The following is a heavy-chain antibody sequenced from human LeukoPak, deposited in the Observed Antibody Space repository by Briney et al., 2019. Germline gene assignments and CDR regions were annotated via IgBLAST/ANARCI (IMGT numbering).Heavy chain of an antibody. J-gene: IGHJ6*03. CDR2: IYPGDSGT. CDR3: ARIDDSYYYYYMDV. D-gene: IGHD1-1*01. CDR1: GYSFTNYW. V-gene: IGHV5-51*01. Sequence: GESLKISCKGSGYSFTNYWIGWVRQMPGEGLEWMGIIYPGDSGTRYSPSFQGQVTISADKSISTAYLQWSSLKASDTAMYYCARIDDSYYYYYMDVWGKGTTVTVSS.